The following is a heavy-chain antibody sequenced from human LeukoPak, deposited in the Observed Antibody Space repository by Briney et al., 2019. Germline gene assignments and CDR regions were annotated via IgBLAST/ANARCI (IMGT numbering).Heavy chain of an antibody. J-gene: IGHJ4*02. V-gene: IGHV4-59*01. D-gene: IGHD3-10*02. CDR1: GGSISSYY. Sequence: SETLSLTCTVSGGSISSYYWSWIRQPPGKGLEWIGYIYHSGSTNYNPSLESRVTISVDTSKNQFSLKLSSVTAADTAVYYCARDVPPTSHFDYWGQGTLVTVSS. CDR2: IYHSGST. CDR3: ARDVPPTSHFDY.